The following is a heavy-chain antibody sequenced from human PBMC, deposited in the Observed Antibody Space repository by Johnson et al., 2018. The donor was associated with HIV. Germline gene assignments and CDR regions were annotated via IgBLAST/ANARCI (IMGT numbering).Heavy chain of an antibody. Sequence: VQLVESGGGLVQPGRSLRLSCAASGFTFDDYAMHWVRQAPGKGLEWVSGISWNSGSIGYADSVKGRFTISSDNSKDTLYLQMNSLRAEDTAVYHCAMERMGGFEIWGQGTMVTVSS. CDR1: GFTFDDYA. V-gene: IGHV3-9*01. D-gene: IGHD1-26*01. CDR2: ISWNSGSI. J-gene: IGHJ3*02. CDR3: AMERMGGFEI.